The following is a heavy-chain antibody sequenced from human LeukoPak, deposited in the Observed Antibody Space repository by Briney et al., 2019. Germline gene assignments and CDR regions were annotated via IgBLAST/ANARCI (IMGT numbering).Heavy chain of an antibody. D-gene: IGHD6-13*01. J-gene: IGHJ4*02. CDR3: TRAKGAAATNDYFDY. CDR1: GFTFSSYT. CDR2: ISSSSGYI. V-gene: IGHV3-21*01. Sequence: GGSLRLSCAASGFTFSSYTMSWVRQAPGKGLEWVSFISSSSGYINYADSVKGRITISRDNARNSLYLQMNSLRAEDTAVYYCTRAKGAAATNDYFDYWGQGTLVTVSS.